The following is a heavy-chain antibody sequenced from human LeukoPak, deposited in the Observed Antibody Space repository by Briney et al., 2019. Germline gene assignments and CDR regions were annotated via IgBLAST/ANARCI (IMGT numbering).Heavy chain of an antibody. Sequence: PSETLSLTCTVSGDSIGSSSYYWGWIRQPPGKGLEWIGYIYYSGSTNYNPSLKSRVTISVDTSKNQFSLKLSSVTAADTAVYYCARGEYQLLLHYWGQGTLVTVSS. J-gene: IGHJ4*02. CDR1: GDSIGSSSYY. CDR2: IYYSGST. CDR3: ARGEYQLLLHY. V-gene: IGHV4-61*05. D-gene: IGHD2-2*01.